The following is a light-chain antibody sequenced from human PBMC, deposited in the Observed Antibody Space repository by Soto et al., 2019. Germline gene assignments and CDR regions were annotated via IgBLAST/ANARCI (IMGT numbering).Light chain of an antibody. CDR1: QSVSSY. CDR2: DAS. CDR3: QLGIT. J-gene: IGKJ5*01. V-gene: IGKV3-11*01. Sequence: EIVMTQSPVTLSVFPLERATLSCRASQSVSSYLAWYQQKPGQAPRLLIYDASNRATGIPARFSGSGSGTDFTLTISSLEPEDFAVYYCQLGITFGQGTRLEIK.